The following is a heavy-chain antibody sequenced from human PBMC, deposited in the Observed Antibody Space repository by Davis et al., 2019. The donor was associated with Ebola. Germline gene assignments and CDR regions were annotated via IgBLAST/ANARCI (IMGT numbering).Heavy chain of an antibody. J-gene: IGHJ6*02. Sequence: ASVKVSCKASGYIFNSYGLSWVRQAPGQGLEWMGWISAKNGNTNYAQKFQGRVTMTTDTYTSIVYMELRSLRSDDTAVYYCARDPRWLARNGMDVWGQGTTVTVS. CDR3: ARDPRWLARNGMDV. CDR2: ISAKNGNT. V-gene: IGHV1-18*01. CDR1: GYIFNSYG. D-gene: IGHD6-19*01.